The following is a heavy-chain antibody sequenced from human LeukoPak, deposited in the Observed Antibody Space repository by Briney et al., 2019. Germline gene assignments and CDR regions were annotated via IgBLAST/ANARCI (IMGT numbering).Heavy chain of an antibody. D-gene: IGHD3-9*01. CDR1: GGTFSSYA. CDR3: ARERTLRYFDWLPPDY. V-gene: IGHV1-2*02. Sequence: ASVKVSCKASGGTFSSYAISWVRQAPGQGLEWMGWINPNSGGTNYAQKFQGRVTMTRDTSISTAYMELSRLRSDDTAVYYCARERTLRYFDWLPPDYWGQGTLVTVSS. J-gene: IGHJ4*02. CDR2: INPNSGGT.